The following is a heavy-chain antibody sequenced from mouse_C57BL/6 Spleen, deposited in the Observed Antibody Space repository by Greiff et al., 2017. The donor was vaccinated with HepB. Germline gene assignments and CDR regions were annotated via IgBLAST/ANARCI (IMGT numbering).Heavy chain of an antibody. Sequence: EVQGVESGGGLVKPGGSLKLSCAASGFTFSSYAMSWVRQTPEKRLEWVATISDGGSYTYYPDNVKGRFTISRDNATNNLYLQMSHLKSEDTAMYYCAREKDYSCAYWGQGTLVTVSA. CDR3: AREKDYSCAY. V-gene: IGHV5-4*01. D-gene: IGHD1-1*01. CDR1: GFTFSSYA. CDR2: ISDGGSYT. J-gene: IGHJ3*01.